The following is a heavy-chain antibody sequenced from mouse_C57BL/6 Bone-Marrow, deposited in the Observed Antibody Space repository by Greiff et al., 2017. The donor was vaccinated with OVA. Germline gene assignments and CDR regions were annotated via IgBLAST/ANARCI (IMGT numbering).Heavy chain of an antibody. D-gene: IGHD1-1*01. J-gene: IGHJ1*03. CDR2: IYPGDGDT. CDR3: ARSAYYSSSSWYFDV. V-gene: IGHV1-82*01. CDR1: GYAFSSSW. Sequence: QVQLQQSGPELVKPGASVKISCKASGYAFSSSWMNWVKQRPGKGLEWIGRIYPGDGDTNYNGKFKGKATLTADKSSSTAYMQLSSLTSEDSAVYFCARSAYYSSSSWYFDVWGTGTTVTVSS.